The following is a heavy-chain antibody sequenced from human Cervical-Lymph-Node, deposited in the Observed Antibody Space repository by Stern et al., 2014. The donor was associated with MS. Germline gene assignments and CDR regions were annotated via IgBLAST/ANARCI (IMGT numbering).Heavy chain of an antibody. D-gene: IGHD6-6*01. CDR3: ARDAPPYSSSSFHWFDP. V-gene: IGHV3-30*04. Sequence: VQLVESGGGVVQPGRSQRLSCAASGFTFSSYAMHWVRQAPGRGLEWVAVISYDGSNKYYADSVKGRFTISSDNSKNTLYLQMNSLRAEDTALYYCARDAPPYSSSSFHWFDPWGQGTLVTVSS. CDR2: ISYDGSNK. J-gene: IGHJ5*02. CDR1: GFTFSSYA.